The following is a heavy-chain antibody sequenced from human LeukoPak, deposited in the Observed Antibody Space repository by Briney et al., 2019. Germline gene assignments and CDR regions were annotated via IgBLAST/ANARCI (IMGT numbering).Heavy chain of an antibody. CDR1: GFTFSDYS. CDR3: ARERGGSYKDY. Sequence: PGRSLRLSCAASGFTFSDYSMNWVRQAPGKGLEWVSYISSTSSTIYYAYSVKGRFTISRDSASNSLYLQMSSLRDEDTAVYFCARERGGSYKDYWGQGALVTVSS. V-gene: IGHV3-48*02. CDR2: ISSTSSTI. D-gene: IGHD1-26*01. J-gene: IGHJ4*02.